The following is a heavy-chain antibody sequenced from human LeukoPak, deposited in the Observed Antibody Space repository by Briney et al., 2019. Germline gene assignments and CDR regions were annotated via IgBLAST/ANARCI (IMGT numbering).Heavy chain of an antibody. CDR3: ARAPLGVHGPFDY. J-gene: IGHJ4*02. V-gene: IGHV4-61*01. D-gene: IGHD3-10*01. CDR1: LASISSGNYC. CDR2: VFYTGST. Sequence: SETLSLTCTVSLASISSGNYCWTWIRQPPGQGLEWIGYVFYTGSTNYNPSLKSRVSISIDTSRNQFSLKVNSVTAADTAVYYCARAPLGVHGPFDYWGQGAQVTVSS.